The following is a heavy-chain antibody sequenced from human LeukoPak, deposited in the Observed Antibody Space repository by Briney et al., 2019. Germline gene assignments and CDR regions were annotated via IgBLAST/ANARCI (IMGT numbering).Heavy chain of an antibody. CDR1: GFTFSSYA. D-gene: IGHD5-24*01. J-gene: IGHJ6*03. V-gene: IGHV3-23*01. CDR2: ISGSGGST. Sequence: PGGSLRLSCADSGFTFSSYAMSWVRQAPGKGLEWVSAISGSGGSTYYADSVKGRFTISRDNSKNTLYLQMNSLRAEDTAVYYCAKVTATIKGSYYYYMDVWGKGTTVTVSS. CDR3: AKVTATIKGSYYYYMDV.